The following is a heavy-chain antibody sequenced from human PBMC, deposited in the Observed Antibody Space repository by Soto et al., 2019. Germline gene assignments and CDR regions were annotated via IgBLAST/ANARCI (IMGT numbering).Heavy chain of an antibody. V-gene: IGHV5-51*01. Sequence: PGESLKISCKGSGYSFTSYWIGWVGQMPGKGLEWMGIIYPGDSDTRYSPSFQGQVTISADKSISTAYLQWSSLKASDTAMYYCASSRAASSSSTLYYYYYGMDVWGQGTTVTVSS. D-gene: IGHD6-6*01. CDR3: ASSRAASSSSTLYYYYYGMDV. CDR2: IYPGDSDT. CDR1: GYSFTSYW. J-gene: IGHJ6*02.